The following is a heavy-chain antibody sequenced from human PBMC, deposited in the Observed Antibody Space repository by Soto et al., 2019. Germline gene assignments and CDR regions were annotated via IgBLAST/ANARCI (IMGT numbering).Heavy chain of an antibody. CDR3: ARTPDWSAIDY. CDR1: GFTFSSYG. D-gene: IGHD3-9*01. J-gene: IGHJ4*02. CDR2: IWYDGSNK. V-gene: IGHV3-33*01. Sequence: GGSLRLSCAASGFTFSSYGMHWVRQAPGKGLEWVAVIWYDGSNKYYADSVKGRFTISRDNSKNTLYLQMNSLRAEDTAVYYCARTPDWSAIDYWGQGTLVTVSS.